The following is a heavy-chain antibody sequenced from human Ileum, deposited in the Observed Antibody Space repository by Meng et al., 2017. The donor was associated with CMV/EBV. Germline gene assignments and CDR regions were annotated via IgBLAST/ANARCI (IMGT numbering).Heavy chain of an antibody. D-gene: IGHD6-13*01. V-gene: IGHV6-1*01. CDR1: RDSVFSTTVT. Sequence: QVHVHSSSPGLVKTSQTLFLTCAISRDSVFSTTVTWNWIRQSPSRGLEWLGRTYYRSKWFNDYALSVRGRITINPDISKNQLSLQLNSVTPEDTAVYYCVRLTGNSWLDYWGRGTLVTVSS. CDR2: TYYRSKWFN. CDR3: VRLTGNSWLDY. J-gene: IGHJ4*02.